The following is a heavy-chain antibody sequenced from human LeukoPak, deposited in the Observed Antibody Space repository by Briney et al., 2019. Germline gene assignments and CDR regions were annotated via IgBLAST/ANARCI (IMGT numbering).Heavy chain of an antibody. CDR2: IYTSGST. CDR1: GGSISSYY. CDR3: ARGWERRYSNT. J-gene: IGHJ4*02. Sequence: PSETLSLTFTVSGGSISSYYGRWIRQPGGRGLEWIGRIYTSGSTNSNPSLKSRDTMSVVTSNNQFSLKLSSVPAADTAVYYCARGWERRYSNTWGQGTLVTVSS. D-gene: IGHD4-11*01. V-gene: IGHV4-4*07.